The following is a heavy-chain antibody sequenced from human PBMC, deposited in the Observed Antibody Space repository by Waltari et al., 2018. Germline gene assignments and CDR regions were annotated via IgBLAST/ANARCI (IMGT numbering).Heavy chain of an antibody. CDR2: IDYSGST. CDR1: GCSISSGGYY. Sequence: QVQLQESGPGLVKPSQTLSPTCPVSGCSISSGGYYWSWIRQHPGKGLEWIGYIDYSGSTYYNPSLKSLVTISVDTSKNQFSLKLSSVTAADTAVYYCARGGSGYYRNWGQGTLVTVSS. V-gene: IGHV4-31*01. D-gene: IGHD3-22*01. CDR3: ARGGSGYYRN. J-gene: IGHJ4*02.